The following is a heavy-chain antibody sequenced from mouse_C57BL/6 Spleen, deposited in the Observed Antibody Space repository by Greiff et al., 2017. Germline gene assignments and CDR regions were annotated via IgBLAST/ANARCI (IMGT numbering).Heavy chain of an antibody. CDR1: GFTFTDYY. CDR3: ARYSYGSSYDWYFDV. J-gene: IGHJ1*03. CDR2: IRNKANGYTT. D-gene: IGHD1-1*01. Sequence: EVNVVESGGGLVQPGGSLSLSCAASGFTFTDYYMSWVRQPPGKALEWLGFIRNKANGYTTEYSASVTGRFTISRDNSQSILYLQMNALRAEDSATYYCARYSYGSSYDWYFDVWGTGTTVTVSS. V-gene: IGHV7-3*01.